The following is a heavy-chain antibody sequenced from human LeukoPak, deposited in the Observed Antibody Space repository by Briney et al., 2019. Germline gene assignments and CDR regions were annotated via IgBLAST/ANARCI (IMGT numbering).Heavy chain of an antibody. CDR1: GGSINSYY. CDR2: IYDSGST. V-gene: IGHV4-59*01. Sequence: SETLSLTCTVSGGSINSYYWSWIRQPPGKGLEWIGYIYDSGSTNYNPSLKSRVTISVDTSKNQFSLKLSSVTAADTAVYYCACLTMADAFDIWGQGTMVTVSS. J-gene: IGHJ3*02. D-gene: IGHD3-10*01. CDR3: ACLTMADAFDI.